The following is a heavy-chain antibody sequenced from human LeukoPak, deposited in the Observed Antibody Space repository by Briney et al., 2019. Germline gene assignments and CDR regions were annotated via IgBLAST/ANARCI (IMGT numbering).Heavy chain of an antibody. V-gene: IGHV3-15*01. J-gene: IGHJ4*02. D-gene: IGHD1-1*01. Sequence: PGGSLRLSCVASGFTLRSYAMNWVRQAPGKGLEWVGRVKSKTNGGTTDYAAPVKGRFTISRDDSKNTLYLQMNSLKAEDTAVYYCTNDDPTNRAWGQGTLVTVSS. CDR2: VKSKTNGGTT. CDR3: TNDDPTNRA. CDR1: GFTLRSYA.